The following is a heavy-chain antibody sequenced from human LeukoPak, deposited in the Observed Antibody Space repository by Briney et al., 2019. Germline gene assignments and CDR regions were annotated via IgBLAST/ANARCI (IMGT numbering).Heavy chain of an antibody. V-gene: IGHV4-34*01. J-gene: IGHJ3*02. CDR2: INHSGST. D-gene: IGHD5-24*01. CDR1: GGSFSGYY. Sequence: SETLSLTCAVYGGSFSGYYWSWIRQPPGKGLEWIGEINHSGSTNYNPSLKSRVTISVDTSKNQFSLKLSSVTAADTAVYYCARGQERWLPRIWGQGTMVTVSS. CDR3: ARGQERWLPRI.